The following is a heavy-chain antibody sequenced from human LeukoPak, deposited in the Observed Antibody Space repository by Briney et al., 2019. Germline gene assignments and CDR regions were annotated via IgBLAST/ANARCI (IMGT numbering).Heavy chain of an antibody. J-gene: IGHJ4*02. V-gene: IGHV1-2*02. CDR3: ARDVLYDYVWGSYRPQPRVKLENFDY. CDR1: GYTFTGYY. D-gene: IGHD3-16*02. Sequence: ASVKVSCKASGYTFTGYYMHWVRQAPGQGLEWMGWINPNSGGTNYAQKLQGRVTMTTDTSTSTAYMELRSLRSDDTAVYYCARDVLYDYVWGSYRPQPRVKLENFDYWGQGTLVTVSS. CDR2: INPNSGGT.